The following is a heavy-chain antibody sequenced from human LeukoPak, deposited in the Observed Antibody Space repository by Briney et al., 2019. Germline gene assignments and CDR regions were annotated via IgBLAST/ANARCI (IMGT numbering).Heavy chain of an antibody. CDR1: GFTFSSYS. Sequence: GGSLRLSCAASGFTFSSYSMNWVRRAPGKGLEWVSSISSSSSYIYYADSVKGRFTISRDNAKNSLYLQMNSLRAEDTAVYYCARHRYYYDSSGSPHFVYWGQGTLVTVSS. J-gene: IGHJ4*02. CDR3: ARHRYYYDSSGSPHFVY. D-gene: IGHD3-22*01. V-gene: IGHV3-21*01. CDR2: ISSSSSYI.